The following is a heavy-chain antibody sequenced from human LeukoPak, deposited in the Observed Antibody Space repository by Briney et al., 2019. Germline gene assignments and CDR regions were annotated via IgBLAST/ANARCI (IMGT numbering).Heavy chain of an antibody. CDR2: ISYSGGT. CDR3: AKGGSTGWFDP. Sequence: SETLSLTCTVSGGSIISFHWSWIRQPPGKGLEWIGHISYSGGTNYNPSLESRVTTSIDTSKNQFSLKVSSVTAADTAVYYCAKGGSTGWFDPWGQGKLVIVSS. D-gene: IGHD2-2*01. CDR1: GGSIISFH. V-gene: IGHV4-59*13. J-gene: IGHJ5*02.